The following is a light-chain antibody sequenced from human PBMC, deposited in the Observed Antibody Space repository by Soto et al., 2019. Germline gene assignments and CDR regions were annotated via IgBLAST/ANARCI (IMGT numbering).Light chain of an antibody. V-gene: IGKV3-20*01. CDR1: QIISSTY. CDR3: QQYASSPPT. J-gene: IGKJ5*01. Sequence: DIVLTQSPGTLSLSPGERATLSCRASQIISSTYLGWYQQKPGQAPRLLIYGASSRATGIPDRFSGSGSGTDFTLTISRLEPEDFVVYYCQQYASSPPTFGQGTRLEMK. CDR2: GAS.